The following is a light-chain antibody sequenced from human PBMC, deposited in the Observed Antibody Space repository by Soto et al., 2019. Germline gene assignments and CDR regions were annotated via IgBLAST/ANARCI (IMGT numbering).Light chain of an antibody. CDR1: SHDVGGYNY. Sequence: QSALTHPASVSGSPGQSIAISCTGTSHDVGGYNYVSWYQQHPGKAPKLMIYRFSGSKSDNTASLTISGLQAEDEADYFCSSYTSSSTVVFGGGTKLTVL. J-gene: IGLJ2*01. V-gene: IGLV2-14*01. CDR3: SSYTSSSTVV.